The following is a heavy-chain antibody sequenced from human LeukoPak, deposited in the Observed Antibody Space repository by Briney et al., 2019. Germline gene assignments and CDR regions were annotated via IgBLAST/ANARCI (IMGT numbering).Heavy chain of an antibody. J-gene: IGHJ3*02. V-gene: IGHV5-51*01. CDR2: IYPGGSDT. Sequence: SGGSLRLSCKGSGYSFTSYWIGWVRQMPGKGLEWMGIIYPGGSDTRYSPSFQGQVTISADKSISTAYLQWSSLKASDTAMYYCARSPDAFDIWGQGTMVTVSS. CDR3: ARSPDAFDI. CDR1: GYSFTSYW.